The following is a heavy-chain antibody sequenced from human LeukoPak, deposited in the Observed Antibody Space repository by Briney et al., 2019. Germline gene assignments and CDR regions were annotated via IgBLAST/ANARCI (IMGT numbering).Heavy chain of an antibody. CDR3: ANSRTVYFDWLLLPLGAD. CDR1: GFTFSSYS. J-gene: IGHJ4*02. Sequence: GSLRLSCAASGFTFSSYSMNWVRQAPGKGLEWVSSISSSSSYIYYADSVKGRFTISRDNAKNSLYLQMNSLRAEDTAVYYCANSRTVYFDWLLLPLGADWGQGTLVTVSS. D-gene: IGHD3-9*01. V-gene: IGHV3-21*01. CDR2: ISSSSSYI.